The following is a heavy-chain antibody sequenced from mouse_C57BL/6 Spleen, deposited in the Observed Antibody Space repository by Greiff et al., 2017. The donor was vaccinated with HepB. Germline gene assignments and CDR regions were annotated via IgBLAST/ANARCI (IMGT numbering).Heavy chain of an antibody. V-gene: IGHV5-4*01. J-gene: IGHJ1*03. CDR1: GFTFSSYA. D-gene: IGHD2-5*01. CDR3: ARENYSNYVGYFDV. Sequence: DVMLVESGGGLVKPGGSLKLSCAASGFTFSSYAMSWVRQTPEKRLEWVATISDGGSYTYYPDNVKGRFTISRDNAKNNLYLQMSHLKSEDTAMYYCARENYSNYVGYFDVWGTGTTVTVSS. CDR2: ISDGGSYT.